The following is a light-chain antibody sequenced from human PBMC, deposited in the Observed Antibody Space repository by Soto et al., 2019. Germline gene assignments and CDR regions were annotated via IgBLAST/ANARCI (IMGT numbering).Light chain of an antibody. V-gene: IGKV1-5*01. CDR3: QRYNAFSQT. J-gene: IGKJ1*01. CDR2: DAS. Sequence: DIQMTQSPSTLSASVGDRVTSTCRASQSINSWVAWFQQKPGKAPKVLIYDASTLESGVPSRFSGSGSGTEFTLTIDSLQPDDVATYYCQRYNAFSQTFGQGIKVEI. CDR1: QSINSW.